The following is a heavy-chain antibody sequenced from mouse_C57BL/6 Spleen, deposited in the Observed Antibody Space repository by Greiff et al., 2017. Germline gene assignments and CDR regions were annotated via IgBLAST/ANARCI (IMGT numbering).Heavy chain of an antibody. D-gene: IGHD2-4*01. CDR2: ISYDGSN. CDR3: ARDRDYDEAWFAY. Sequence: VQLKESGPGLVKPSQSLSLTCSVTGYSITSGYYWNWIRQFPGNKLEWMGYISYDGSNNYNPSLKNRISITRDTSKNQFFLKLNSVTTEDTATYYCARDRDYDEAWFAYWGQGTLVTVSA. CDR1: GYSITSGYY. V-gene: IGHV3-6*01. J-gene: IGHJ3*01.